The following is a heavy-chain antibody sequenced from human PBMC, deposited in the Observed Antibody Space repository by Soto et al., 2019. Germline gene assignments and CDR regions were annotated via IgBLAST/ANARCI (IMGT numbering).Heavy chain of an antibody. D-gene: IGHD1-26*01. V-gene: IGHV1-18*01. J-gene: IGHJ4*02. CDR2: ISAYNGNT. CDR1: GYTLTSYG. CDR3: ARSDVGAELDFDY. Sequence: GASVKVSCKASGYTLTSYGISWGRQAPGQGLEWMGWISAYNGNTNYAQKLQGRVTMTTDSSTSTAYMELRSLRSDDTAVYYCARSDVGAELDFDYWGQGTLVTVSS.